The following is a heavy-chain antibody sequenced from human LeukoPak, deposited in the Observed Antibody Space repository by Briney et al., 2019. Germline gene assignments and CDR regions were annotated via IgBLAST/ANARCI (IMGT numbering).Heavy chain of an antibody. CDR3: ARVGQQLGNDY. Sequence: GASVKVSCKASGYTFTSYAMHWVRQAPGQRLEWMGWINAGNGNTKYSQKFQGRVTITRDTSASTAYMELSSLRSEGTAVYYCARVGQQLGNDYWGQGTLVTVSS. CDR2: INAGNGNT. D-gene: IGHD6-13*01. CDR1: GYTFTSYA. J-gene: IGHJ4*02. V-gene: IGHV1-3*01.